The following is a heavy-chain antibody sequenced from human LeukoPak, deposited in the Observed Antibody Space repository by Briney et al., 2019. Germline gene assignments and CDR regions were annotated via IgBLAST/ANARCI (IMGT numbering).Heavy chain of an antibody. J-gene: IGHJ5*02. CDR2: IYYSGST. D-gene: IGHD5-18*01. Sequence: SETLSLTCAVYGGSFSGYYWSWIRQPPGKGLEWIGYIYYSGSTNYNPSLKSRVTISVDTSKNQFSLKLSSVTAADTAVYYCARGAAMRGSRFDPWGQGTLVTVSS. V-gene: IGHV4-59*01. CDR3: ARGAAMRGSRFDP. CDR1: GGSFSGYY.